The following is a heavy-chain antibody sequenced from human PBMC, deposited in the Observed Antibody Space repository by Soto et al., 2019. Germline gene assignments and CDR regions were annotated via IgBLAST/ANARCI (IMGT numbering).Heavy chain of an antibody. CDR1: GFTFPRFG. J-gene: IGHJ6*02. V-gene: IGHV3-30*18. Sequence: PGGSLRLSCAASGFTFPRFGMHWVRQAPGKGLEWVALITYEGSLIYYADAVKGRFTISRDNGDNTLSLQMDNLRTEDTATYFCAKGRGEMNWANYYGLDVWGQGTTVTVSS. CDR3: AKGRGEMNWANYYGLDV. D-gene: IGHD7-27*01. CDR2: ITYEGSLI.